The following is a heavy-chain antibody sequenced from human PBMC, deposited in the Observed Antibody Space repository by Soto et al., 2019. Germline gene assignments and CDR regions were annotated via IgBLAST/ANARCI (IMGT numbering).Heavy chain of an antibody. CDR2: VKRKIDGETT. Sequence: EVQLVESGGGLVKPGGSLRLSCAASDFSISNAWMNWVRQAPGKGLEWVGRVKRKIDGETTDYAAPVNGRFTISRDDSNNKLYLQMNSLKADDTAVYSCTTGSVEGVWGQGTTVTVAS. D-gene: IGHD2-15*01. CDR3: TTGSVEGV. CDR1: DFSISNAW. V-gene: IGHV3-15*07. J-gene: IGHJ6*02.